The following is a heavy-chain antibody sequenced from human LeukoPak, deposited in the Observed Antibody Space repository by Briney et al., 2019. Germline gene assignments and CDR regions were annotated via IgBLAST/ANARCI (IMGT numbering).Heavy chain of an antibody. J-gene: IGHJ4*02. CDR2: ISEDGDTT. Sequence: GGSLRLSCATSGFTFDDYSMHWVRQVPGKGLEWVSLISEDGDTTYYADSVKGRFTISRDNSKNSLHVQMTNLKSEDTALYYCAKQAARGGGVDYWGQGTLVTVSS. D-gene: IGHD3-16*01. CDR3: AKQAARGGGVDY. V-gene: IGHV3-43*02. CDR1: GFTFDDYS.